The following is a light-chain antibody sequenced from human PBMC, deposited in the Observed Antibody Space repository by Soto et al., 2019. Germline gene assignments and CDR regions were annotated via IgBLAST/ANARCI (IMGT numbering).Light chain of an antibody. CDR3: GTWDNSLSVYV. J-gene: IGLJ1*01. CDR1: NSNIGSNF. CDR2: DSD. V-gene: IGLV1-51*01. Sequence: QSVLTQPPSVSAAPGQKVTISCSGSNSNIGSNFVSWYQQVPGTAPKLLIYDSDNRPSGIPDRFSGSRSATSATLGITGLQTGDEADYYCGTWDNSLSVYVFGTGTKLTVL.